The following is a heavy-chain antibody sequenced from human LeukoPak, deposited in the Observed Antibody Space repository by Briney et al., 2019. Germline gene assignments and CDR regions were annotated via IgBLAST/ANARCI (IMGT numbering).Heavy chain of an antibody. J-gene: IGHJ4*02. CDR2: ISSSSTTI. CDR3: ARVLHKRNYDSSVYYGY. Sequence: GGSLRLSCAASGFTFDDYGMSWVRQAPGKGLEWVSYISSSSTTIYYADSVKGRFTISRDNAKNSLYLQMNSLRAEDTAVYYCARVLHKRNYDSSVYYGYWGQGTLVTVSS. V-gene: IGHV3-48*01. CDR1: GFTFDDYG. D-gene: IGHD3-22*01.